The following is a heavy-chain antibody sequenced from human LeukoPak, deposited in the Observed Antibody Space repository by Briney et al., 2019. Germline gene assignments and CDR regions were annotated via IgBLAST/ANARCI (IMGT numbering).Heavy chain of an antibody. V-gene: IGHV3-74*01. CDR2: INTDGTVT. CDR1: GFTFSKYW. J-gene: IGHJ4*02. Sequence: GGCLRLSCAASGFTFSKYWMLWVRQAPGKELESVSRINTDGTVTTYADSVKGRFTVSRDNADNTMFLQMNSVRDEDTAVYYCATKQWLAPPPDSWGQGTPVTVSS. D-gene: IGHD6-19*01. CDR3: ATKQWLAPPPDS.